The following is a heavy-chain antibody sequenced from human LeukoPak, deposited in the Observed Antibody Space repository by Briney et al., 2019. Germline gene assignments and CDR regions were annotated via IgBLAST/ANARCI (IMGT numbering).Heavy chain of an antibody. Sequence: PGGSLRLSCAASGFTFSSYAMSWVRQAPGKGLEWVSAISGSGGSTYYADSVKGRFTISRDNAKNSLYLQMNSLRAEDTAVYYCARDLSVGYDILTGYYWEFDYWGQGTLVTVSS. V-gene: IGHV3-23*01. J-gene: IGHJ4*02. CDR2: ISGSGGST. D-gene: IGHD3-9*01. CDR3: ARDLSVGYDILTGYYWEFDY. CDR1: GFTFSSYA.